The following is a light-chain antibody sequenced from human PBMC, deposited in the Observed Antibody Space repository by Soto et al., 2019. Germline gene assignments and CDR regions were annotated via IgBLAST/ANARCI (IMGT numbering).Light chain of an antibody. CDR1: QTISSP. Sequence: DRQMTQSPSSLPASVGDRVTITCRASQTISSPSNWYQMRPGQPPTLLIRGVASLQRGAPSRYSGSGSWTDFTLTFDSLQPEDLATYDCQQTYRLPHAFGGGTKVVIK. CDR3: QQTYRLPHA. J-gene: IGKJ4*01. V-gene: IGKV1-39*01. CDR2: GVA.